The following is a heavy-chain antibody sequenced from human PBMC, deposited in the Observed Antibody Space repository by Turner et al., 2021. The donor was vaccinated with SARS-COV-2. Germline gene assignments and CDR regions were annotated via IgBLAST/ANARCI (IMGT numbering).Heavy chain of an antibody. Sequence: QVQLVQSGAEVKKPGASVKVSCKASGYTFTSYGISWVRQAPGQGLEWMGWISVYNGNTNYAQKLQGRVTMTTDTSTSTAYMELRSLRSDDTAVYYCATEGYCSSTSCYRGQYYYYGMDVWGQGTTVTVS. J-gene: IGHJ6*02. CDR2: ISVYNGNT. V-gene: IGHV1-18*04. D-gene: IGHD2-2*02. CDR1: GYTFTSYG. CDR3: ATEGYCSSTSCYRGQYYYYGMDV.